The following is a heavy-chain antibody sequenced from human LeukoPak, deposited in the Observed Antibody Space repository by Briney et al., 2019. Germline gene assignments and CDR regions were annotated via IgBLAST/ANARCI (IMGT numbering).Heavy chain of an antibody. V-gene: IGHV3-66*02. Sequence: GGSLRLSCAASGFTVSNNYMSWVRQAPGKGLEWVSVIYSGGSTYYADSVKGRFTISRDNSKNTLYLQMNSLRAEDTAVYYCAPRTATPTPFAYWGQGTLVTVSS. J-gene: IGHJ4*02. CDR3: APRTATPTPFAY. D-gene: IGHD2-15*01. CDR2: IYSGGST. CDR1: GFTVSNNY.